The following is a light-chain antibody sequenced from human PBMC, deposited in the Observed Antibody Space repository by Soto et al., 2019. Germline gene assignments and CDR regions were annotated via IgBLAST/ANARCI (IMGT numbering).Light chain of an antibody. Sequence: DIQMTQSPSSLSASVGDRVTSTCRASQSTGIYLSWYQQRPGKAPKLLIYAASSLQSGDPSRFSGSGSGPDFTLTISSLQREDFATYYFQQSSSARTFGQGTKVEIK. CDR3: QQSSSART. CDR2: AAS. CDR1: QSTGIY. V-gene: IGKV1-39*01. J-gene: IGKJ1*01.